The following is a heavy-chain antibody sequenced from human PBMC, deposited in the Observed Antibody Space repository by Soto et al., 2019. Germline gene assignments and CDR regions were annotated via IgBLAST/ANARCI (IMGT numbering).Heavy chain of an antibody. CDR1: GYTFTSYA. J-gene: IGHJ3*02. CDR2: INAGNGNT. Sequence: ASVKVSCKASGYTFTSYAMHWVRQAPGQRLEWMGWINAGNGNTKYSQKFQGRVTITRDTSASTAHMELSSLRSEDTAVYYCASTMAYYDILTGYYGQDDAFDIWGQGTMVTVSS. CDR3: ASTMAYYDILTGYYGQDDAFDI. V-gene: IGHV1-3*01. D-gene: IGHD3-9*01.